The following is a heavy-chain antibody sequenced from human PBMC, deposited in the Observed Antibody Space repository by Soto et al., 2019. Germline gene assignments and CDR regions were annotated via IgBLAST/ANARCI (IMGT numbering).Heavy chain of an antibody. Sequence: EVQLVESGGGLVKPGGSLRLSCAASGFTFSSYSMNWVRQAPGKGLEWVSSISSSSSYIYYADSVKGRFTISRDNAXNHLYLQLNSLRADDMAVYYCAMDTYYYDRGCFDYWGQGTLVTVSS. V-gene: IGHV3-21*01. CDR3: AMDTYYYDRGCFDY. D-gene: IGHD3-10*02. J-gene: IGHJ4*02. CDR2: ISSSSSYI. CDR1: GFTFSSYS.